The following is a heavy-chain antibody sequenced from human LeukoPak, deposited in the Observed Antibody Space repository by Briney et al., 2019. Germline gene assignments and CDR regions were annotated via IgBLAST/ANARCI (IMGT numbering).Heavy chain of an antibody. Sequence: GGSLRLSCAASGFTVSSNYMSWVRQAPGKGLEWVSAISGSGGSTYYADSVKGRFTISRDNSKNTLYLQMNSLRAEDTAVYYCAKTLDDILTGYYYYFDYWGQGTLVTVSS. J-gene: IGHJ4*02. CDR1: GFTVSSNY. CDR3: AKTLDDILTGYYYYFDY. V-gene: IGHV3-23*01. CDR2: ISGSGGST. D-gene: IGHD3-9*01.